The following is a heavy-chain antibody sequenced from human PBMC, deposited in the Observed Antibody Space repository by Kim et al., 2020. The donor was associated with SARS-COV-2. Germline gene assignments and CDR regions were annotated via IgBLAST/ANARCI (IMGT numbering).Heavy chain of an antibody. CDR2: IDWDDDK. CDR1: GFSLSTSGMC. V-gene: IGHV2-70*11. Sequence: SGPTLVNPTQTLTLTCTFSGFSLSTSGMCVSWIRQPPGKALEWLARIDWDDDKYYSTSLKTRLTISKDTSKNQVVLTMTNMDPVDTATYYCARIRCVTEPYYFDYWGQGTLVTVSS. D-gene: IGHD2-21*01. CDR3: ARIRCVTEPYYFDY. J-gene: IGHJ4*02.